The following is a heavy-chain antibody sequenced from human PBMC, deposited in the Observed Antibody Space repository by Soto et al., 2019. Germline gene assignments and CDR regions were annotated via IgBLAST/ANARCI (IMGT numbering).Heavy chain of an antibody. Sequence: SETRSLTWTVSGGSISSGGYYWIWIRQHPGKVLEWIGYIYYSGSTYYNPSLKSRVTISVDTSKNQFSLKLSSVTAADTAVYYCARVGYCSSTSCYTPGNWFDPWGQGTLVTVSS. CDR2: IYYSGST. V-gene: IGHV4-31*02. J-gene: IGHJ5*02. CDR3: ARVGYCSSTSCYTPGNWFDP. D-gene: IGHD2-2*02. CDR1: GGSISSGGYY.